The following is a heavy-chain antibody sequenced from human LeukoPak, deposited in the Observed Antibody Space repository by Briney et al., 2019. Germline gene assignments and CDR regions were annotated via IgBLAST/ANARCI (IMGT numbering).Heavy chain of an antibody. CDR1: SDSISSSY. Sequence: PSETLSLTCTVSSDSISSSYWSWIRQPPGKGLEWIGYIYYSGSTNYNPSLKSRVAISVDTSKNQFSLKLDSVTAADTAVYYCARRAMDNWYFDLWGRGTLVTASS. J-gene: IGHJ2*01. V-gene: IGHV4-59*01. CDR3: ARRAMDNWYFDL. CDR2: IYYSGST. D-gene: IGHD2-2*03.